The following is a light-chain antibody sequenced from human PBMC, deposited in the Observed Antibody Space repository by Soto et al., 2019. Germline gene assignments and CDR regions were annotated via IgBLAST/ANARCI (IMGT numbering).Light chain of an antibody. J-gene: IGLJ1*01. V-gene: IGLV2-14*01. Sequence: QSALTQPASVSGSPGQSITISCAGTMRDVGAYNLVSWYQQHPGRAPQLIIYEVRNRPSGVSNRFSGSKSGNTASLTISGLQAEDEADYYCSSYTSSSTPYVFGTGTKVTVL. CDR3: SSYTSSSTPYV. CDR1: MRDVGAYNL. CDR2: EVR.